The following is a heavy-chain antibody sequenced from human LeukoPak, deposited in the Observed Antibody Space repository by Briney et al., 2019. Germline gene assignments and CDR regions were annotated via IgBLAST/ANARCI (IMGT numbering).Heavy chain of an antibody. CDR1: GYTFTSYA. CDR2: INAGNGNT. D-gene: IGHD2-8*01. CDR3: ARDHTILMGTFDY. J-gene: IGHJ4*02. V-gene: IGHV1-3*01. Sequence: ASVKVSCKASGYTFTSYAMHWARQAPGQRLEWMGWINAGNGNTKYSQKFQGRVTITRDTSASTAYMELSSLRPEDTAVYYCARDHTILMGTFDYWGQGTLVTVSS.